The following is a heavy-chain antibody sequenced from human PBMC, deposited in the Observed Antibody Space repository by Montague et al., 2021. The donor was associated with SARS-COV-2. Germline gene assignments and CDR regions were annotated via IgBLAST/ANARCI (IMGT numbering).Heavy chain of an antibody. CDR3: AKLGSYTDY. D-gene: IGHD2-2*02. Sequence: SLRLSCAASGFTFDVYAMHWVRQAPGKGLEWVSGISWNSGSIGYADSVKGRFTISRDNAKNSLYLQMNSLRAEDTALYYCAKLGSYTDYWGQGTLVTVSS. J-gene: IGHJ4*02. V-gene: IGHV3-9*01. CDR2: ISWNSGSI. CDR1: GFTFDVYA.